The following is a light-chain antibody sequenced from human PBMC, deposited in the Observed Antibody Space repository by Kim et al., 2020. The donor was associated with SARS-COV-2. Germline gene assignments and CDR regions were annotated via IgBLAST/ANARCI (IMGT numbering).Light chain of an antibody. CDR2: EVS. CDR1: SSGVGGYNY. Sequence: GSSVLNSCTGTSSGVGGYNYVSWYQQHPGKAPKLMISEVSKRPSGVPERLSGSKSGNTASLTVSGLQAEDEDDYYCSSYAGSSNFVFGTGTKVTVL. CDR3: SSYAGSSNFV. V-gene: IGLV2-8*01. J-gene: IGLJ1*01.